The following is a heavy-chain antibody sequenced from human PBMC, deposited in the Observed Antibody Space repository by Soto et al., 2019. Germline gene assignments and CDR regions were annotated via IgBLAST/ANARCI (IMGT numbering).Heavy chain of an antibody. V-gene: IGHV1-69*12. J-gene: IGHJ6*02. D-gene: IGHD6-19*01. Sequence: QVQLVQSGAEVKKPGSSVKVSCKASGGTFSSYAINWVRQAPGQGLEWMGGIIPIFGTADYAQKFQGRVTITADEPTRTAYMELSSLRSEDTAVYYCARAVAGGVYYYYGMDVWGQGTTVTVSS. CDR3: ARAVAGGVYYYYGMDV. CDR2: IIPIFGTA. CDR1: GGTFSSYA.